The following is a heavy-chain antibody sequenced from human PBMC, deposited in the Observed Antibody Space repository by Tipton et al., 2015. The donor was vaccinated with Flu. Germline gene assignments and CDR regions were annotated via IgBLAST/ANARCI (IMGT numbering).Heavy chain of an antibody. D-gene: IGHD5-12*01. CDR2: LYHTGDA. CDR3: VSDRGWMTEDF. V-gene: IGHV4-59*12. CDR1: GGSISTYY. Sequence: TLSLTCSVSGGSISTYYWSWVRQPPGKGLEFLGYLYHTGDAKYNPSLKSRVTMSGDTSMKKFSLRLTSVTAADTAVYYCVSDRGWMTEDFWGPGTLVTVSA. J-gene: IGHJ4*02.